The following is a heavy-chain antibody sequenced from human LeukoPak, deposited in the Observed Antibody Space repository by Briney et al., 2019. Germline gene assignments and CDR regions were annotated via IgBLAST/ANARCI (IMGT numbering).Heavy chain of an antibody. CDR1: GFTFSSYW. J-gene: IGHJ4*02. CDR2: VNSDGSST. Sequence: QPGGSLRLSXAASGFTFSSYWMHWVRQAPGKGLVWFSRVNSDGSSTTSADSVKGRFTISRDNAKNTLYLQMNILRAEDTAVYYCARDRDDSSGYYLDHGGQGTLVTVSS. D-gene: IGHD3-22*01. V-gene: IGHV3-74*01. CDR3: ARDRDDSSGYYLDH.